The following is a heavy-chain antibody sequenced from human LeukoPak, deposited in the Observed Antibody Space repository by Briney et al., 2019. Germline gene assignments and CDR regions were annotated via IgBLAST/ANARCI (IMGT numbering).Heavy chain of an antibody. CDR2: IKQDGSEK. CDR1: GFTFSSYW. CDR3: ASFRYYDSSGYYSEPYFDY. Sequence: PGGSLRLSCAASGFTFSSYWMSWVRQAPGKGLEWVANIKQDGSEKYYVDSVKGRFTISRDNAKNSLYLQMNSLRAEDTAVYYCASFRYYDSSGYYSEPYFDYWGQGTLVTVSS. V-gene: IGHV3-7*01. D-gene: IGHD3-22*01. J-gene: IGHJ4*02.